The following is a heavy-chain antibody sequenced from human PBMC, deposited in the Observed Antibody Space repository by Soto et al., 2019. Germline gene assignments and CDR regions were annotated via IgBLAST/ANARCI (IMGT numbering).Heavy chain of an antibody. CDR3: SNSYYETTGAFPHY. J-gene: IGHJ1*01. V-gene: IGHV4-4*02. CDR2: IYHSGGT. Sequence: PSETLSLTCAVSGGSISSSNWWSWVRQPPGKGLEWIGEIYHSGGTNYNPSLKSRVTISVDKSKNQFSLKLSSVTAADTAVSYCSNSYYETTGAFPHYWGQGILVTVSS. CDR1: GGSISSSNW. D-gene: IGHD3-10*01.